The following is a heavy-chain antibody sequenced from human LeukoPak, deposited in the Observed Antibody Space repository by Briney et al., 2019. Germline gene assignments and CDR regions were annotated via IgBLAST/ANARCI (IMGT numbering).Heavy chain of an antibody. CDR3: AREESIAVAGPYFDY. D-gene: IGHD6-19*01. CDR1: GFTFSSYG. J-gene: IGHJ4*02. Sequence: PGRTLRLSCAASGFTFSSYGMHWVRQAPGKGLERVAVRWYDGSNKYYADSVKGRCAISRDNSKNTLYLQMNSLRAEDTAVYYCAREESIAVAGPYFDYWGQGTLVTVSS. V-gene: IGHV3-33*01. CDR2: RWYDGSNK.